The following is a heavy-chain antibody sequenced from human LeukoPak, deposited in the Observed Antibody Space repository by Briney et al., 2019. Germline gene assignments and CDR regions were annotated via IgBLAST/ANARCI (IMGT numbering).Heavy chain of an antibody. J-gene: IGHJ4*02. CDR2: IWSDGTNR. CDR3: ARAAAGKVRAGDY. D-gene: IGHD6-13*01. Sequence: GGSLTLSCAASGFIFSHHGMHWVRQAPGKGLEWVAVIWSDGTNRFYADSVKGRFTISRDNSQNTVFLQMDSLRVKDTAIYYCARAAAGKVRAGDYWGQGTLVTVSS. V-gene: IGHV3-33*01. CDR1: GFIFSHHG.